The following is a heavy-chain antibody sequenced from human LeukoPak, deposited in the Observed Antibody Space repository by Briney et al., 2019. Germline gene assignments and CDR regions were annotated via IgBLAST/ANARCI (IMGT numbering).Heavy chain of an antibody. Sequence: PSETLSLTCTVSGGSISSSSYYWGWIRQPPGKGLEWIGSIYYSGSTYYNPSLKSRVTISVDTSKNQFSLKLSSVTAADTAVYYCARLDCSSTSCRYNPPYYYYGMDVWGQGTTVTVSS. CDR2: IYYSGST. CDR3: ARLDCSSTSCRYNPPYYYYGMDV. CDR1: GGSISSSSYY. V-gene: IGHV4-39*01. D-gene: IGHD2-2*01. J-gene: IGHJ6*02.